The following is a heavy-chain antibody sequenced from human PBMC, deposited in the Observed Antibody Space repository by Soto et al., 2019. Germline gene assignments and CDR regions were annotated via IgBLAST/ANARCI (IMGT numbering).Heavy chain of an antibody. CDR3: VRGGYYDGMDV. Sequence: EVQLVESGGGLVQPGGSLRLSCAASGFTFSNYWMYWVRQTPGKGLVWVSRINSDGSSTSYADSVKGRFTISRDNAKNTLYLQMNSLRAEDMAVYYCVRGGYYDGMDVWGQGTTVTVSS. V-gene: IGHV3-74*01. CDR1: GFTFSNYW. CDR2: INSDGSST. J-gene: IGHJ6*02.